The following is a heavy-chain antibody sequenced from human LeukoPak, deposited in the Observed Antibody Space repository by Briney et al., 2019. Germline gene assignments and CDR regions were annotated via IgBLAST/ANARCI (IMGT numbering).Heavy chain of an antibody. V-gene: IGHV4-34*01. CDR1: GGSFSGYY. J-gene: IGHJ6*02. CDR3: ARAHIAVAGYYYYGMDV. Sequence: SETLSLTCAVYGGSFSGYYWSWIRQPPGKGLEWIGEINHSGSTNYNPSLKSRVTISVDTSKNQFSLKLSSVTAADTAVYYCARAHIAVAGYYYYGMDVWGQGTTVTVSS. CDR2: INHSGST. D-gene: IGHD6-19*01.